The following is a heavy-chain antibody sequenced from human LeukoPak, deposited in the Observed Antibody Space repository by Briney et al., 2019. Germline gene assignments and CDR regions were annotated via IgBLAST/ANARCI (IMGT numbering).Heavy chain of an antibody. D-gene: IGHD3-16*01. J-gene: IGHJ5*02. CDR3: ARRIIAPGLGQENWFDP. CDR1: GASVTSYY. V-gene: IGHV4-59*02. CDR2: ILYSGTT. Sequence: PSETLSLTCTVSGASVTSYYWNWIRQPPGKGLEWIGYILYSGTTNYNPSLNSRVTMSLDTSKNQFSLELSSVTAADTAVYYCARRIIAPGLGQENWFDPRGQGILVTVAS.